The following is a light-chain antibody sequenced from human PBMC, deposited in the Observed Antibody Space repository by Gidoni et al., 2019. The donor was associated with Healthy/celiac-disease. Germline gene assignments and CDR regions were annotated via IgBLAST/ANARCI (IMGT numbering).Light chain of an antibody. CDR2: WAS. CDR3: QQYYSTPRD. V-gene: IGKV4-1*01. CDR1: QSVLYSSNNKNY. J-gene: IGKJ2*01. Sequence: DIVMTQSPDSLAVSLGERATINCKSSQSVLYSSNNKNYLAWYQQKPGQPPKLLIYWASTRESGVPDRFSGSGSGTDLTLTISSLQAEDVAVYYCQQYYSTPRDFGQGTKLEIK.